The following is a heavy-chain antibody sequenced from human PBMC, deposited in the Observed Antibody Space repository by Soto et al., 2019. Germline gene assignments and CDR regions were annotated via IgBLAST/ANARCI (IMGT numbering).Heavy chain of an antibody. D-gene: IGHD2-21*02. J-gene: IGHJ4*02. CDR1: GYTCTSYA. CDR2: INAGNVNT. V-gene: IGHV1-3*05. CDR3: ARSIVVVTALDY. Sequence: QVQLVQSGAEEKKPGASVKVSCKASGYTCTSYARHLVRQAPGQRLEWMGWINAGNVNTKYSQKFQGRVTITRDTSASTAYMELSSLRSEDKAVYYCARSIVVVTALDYWGQGTLVTVSS.